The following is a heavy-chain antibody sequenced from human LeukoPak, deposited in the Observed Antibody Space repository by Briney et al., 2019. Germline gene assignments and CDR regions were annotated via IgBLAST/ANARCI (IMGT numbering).Heavy chain of an antibody. Sequence: GGSLRLSCAASGFTVSSNYTSWVRQAPGKGLEWVSVIYSGGSTYYADSVKGRFTIPRDNSKNTLYLQMNSLRAEDTAVYYCAREEILEPDYYYDGMDVWGQGTTVTVSS. CDR1: GFTVSSNY. D-gene: IGHD1-1*01. CDR3: AREEILEPDYYYDGMDV. V-gene: IGHV3-53*01. CDR2: IYSGGST. J-gene: IGHJ6*02.